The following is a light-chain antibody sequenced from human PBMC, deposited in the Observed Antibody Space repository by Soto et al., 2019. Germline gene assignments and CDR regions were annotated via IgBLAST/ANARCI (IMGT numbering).Light chain of an antibody. CDR2: AAS. Sequence: DIQMTQSPSSLSAFVGDRVTITCRASQNINKYLNWYQQKPGRGPTLLIYAASSLQSGVPSRFSGSGSGTEFTLTISSLQPEDFATYYCQESYSTPTWTFGQGTKVEVK. V-gene: IGKV1-39*01. CDR3: QESYSTPTWT. CDR1: QNINKY. J-gene: IGKJ1*01.